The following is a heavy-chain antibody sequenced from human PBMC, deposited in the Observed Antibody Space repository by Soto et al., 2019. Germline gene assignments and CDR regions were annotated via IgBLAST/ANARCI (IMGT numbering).Heavy chain of an antibody. CDR1: GFTFSSSA. V-gene: IGHV3-23*01. CDR3: ATGGLDYPSGGYPTVRYFDF. CDR2: ISGSGGST. Sequence: PGGSLRLSCAASGFTFSSSAMSWVRQAPGKGLEWVSTISGSGGSTYYADSVKGRFTISRDNSKNTLYLQMDSLRAEDTALYYCATGGLDYPSGGYPTVRYFDFWGRGTLVTVSS. J-gene: IGHJ2*01. D-gene: IGHD3-22*01.